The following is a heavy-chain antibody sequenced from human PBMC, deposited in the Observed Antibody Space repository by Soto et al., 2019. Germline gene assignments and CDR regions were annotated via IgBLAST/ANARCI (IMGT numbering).Heavy chain of an antibody. J-gene: IGHJ3*02. D-gene: IGHD3-10*01. CDR1: GFPFSDSW. V-gene: IGHV3-74*03. Sequence: EVQLVESGGGLVQPEGSLRLSCVASGFPFSDSWMHWVRQAPGKGLMWVSRISCDGTATTSADSVRGRFSISRDNAKNTLFLQMTHLRADNTAMYYCVRDRRLRGHPFDIWGQGTFVTVSS. CDR2: ISCDGTAT. CDR3: VRDRRLRGHPFDI.